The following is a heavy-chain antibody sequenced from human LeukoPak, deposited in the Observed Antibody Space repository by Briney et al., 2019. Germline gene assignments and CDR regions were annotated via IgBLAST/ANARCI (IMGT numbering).Heavy chain of an antibody. Sequence: PGGSLRLSCAASGFTFSNFGMSWVRQAPGKGLEWVSVISGSGGSTYYADSVKGRFTISRDNSKNTLYLQMNSLRAEDTSVYYCARGQHRIAAAATGVGFDYWGQGTLVTVSS. V-gene: IGHV3-23*01. CDR3: ARGQHRIAAAATGVGFDY. CDR1: GFTFSNFG. CDR2: ISGSGGST. D-gene: IGHD6-13*01. J-gene: IGHJ4*02.